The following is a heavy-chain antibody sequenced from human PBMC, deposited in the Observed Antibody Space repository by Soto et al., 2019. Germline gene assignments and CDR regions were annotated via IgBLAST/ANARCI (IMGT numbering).Heavy chain of an antibody. CDR2: TIPVFNTA. CDR1: GGTLSDHG. J-gene: IGHJ3*02. D-gene: IGHD3-10*01. V-gene: IGHV1-69*06. CDR3: ARGVYGSGNYYTGPAAFDI. Sequence: QVQLEQSGAEVKKPGSSVKVSCKASGGTLSDHGVAWLRQAPGQGLEWMGGTIPVFNTAKYAQKFQGRVTVTAEKFTIIAYTELSSLRSEDTALYFCARGVYGSGNYYTGPAAFDIWGQGTGVIVSS.